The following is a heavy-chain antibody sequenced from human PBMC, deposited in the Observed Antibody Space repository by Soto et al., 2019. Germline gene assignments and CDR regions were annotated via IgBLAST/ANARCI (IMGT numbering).Heavy chain of an antibody. J-gene: IGHJ4*02. CDR1: GYTFTSYA. CDR2: INAGNGNT. V-gene: IGHV1-3*01. D-gene: IGHD3-10*01. CDR3: ARAEWFGEFHYYFDY. Sequence: ASVKVSCKASGYTFTSYAMHWVRQAPGQRLEWMGWINAGNGNTKYSQKFQGRVTITRDTSASTAYMELSSLRSEDTAVYYCARAEWFGEFHYYFDYWGQGTLVTVYS.